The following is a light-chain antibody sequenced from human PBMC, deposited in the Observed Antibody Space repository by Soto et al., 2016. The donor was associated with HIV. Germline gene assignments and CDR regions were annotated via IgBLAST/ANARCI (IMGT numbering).Light chain of an antibody. CDR3: QKYNGVIT. CDR1: QDIYNY. Sequence: DIQMTQSPSSLSGSIGDRVSITCRASQDIYNYLAWYQQKPGKVPRLLISAAMNLESGVPSRFRGSGSGTEFTLTITSLRPEDIATYYCQKYNGVITFGGGTKVEI. V-gene: IGKV1-27*01. CDR2: AAM. J-gene: IGKJ4*01.